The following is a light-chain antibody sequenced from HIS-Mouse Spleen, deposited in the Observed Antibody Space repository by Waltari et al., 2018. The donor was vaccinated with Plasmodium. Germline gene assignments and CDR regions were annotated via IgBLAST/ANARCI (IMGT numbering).Light chain of an antibody. CDR2: DVS. Sequence: QSALTQPRSVSGSPGQSVTISCTGTSSDVGGYNYVSWYQQHPGKAPKLKIYDVSKRPSGVPDRFSGSKSGNPASLTISGLQAEDEADYYCCSYAGSYTYVFGTGTKVTVL. CDR3: CSYAGSYTYV. CDR1: SSDVGGYNY. J-gene: IGLJ1*01. V-gene: IGLV2-11*01.